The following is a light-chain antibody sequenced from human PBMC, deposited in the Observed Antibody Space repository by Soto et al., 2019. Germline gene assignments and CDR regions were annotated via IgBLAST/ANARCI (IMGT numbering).Light chain of an antibody. V-gene: IGLV3-9*01. J-gene: IGLJ1*01. CDR3: QVWDSSTVV. Sequence: SYELTQPLSVSVALGQTARITCGGNNIGSKNVHWYQQKPGQAPVLVIYRDSNRPSGIPERFSGSSSGNTATLTISRAQAGDGADYYCQVWDSSTVVFGTGTKVTVL. CDR2: RDS. CDR1: NIGSKN.